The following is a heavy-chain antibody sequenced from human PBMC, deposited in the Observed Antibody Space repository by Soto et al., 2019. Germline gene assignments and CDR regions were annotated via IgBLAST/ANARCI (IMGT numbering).Heavy chain of an antibody. D-gene: IGHD3-10*01. CDR1: GFGFTLSSSA. V-gene: IGHV3-23*01. J-gene: IGHJ4*02. CDR2: IRGSGGST. CDR3: AKYYYGSVDHGLLDY. Sequence: AGRSRTLACRVSGFGFTLSSSAMSWVLQAPGKGLEWVSAIRGSGGSTYYADSVKGRITISRHNSKTTLYLEINSLRAEHTTVYHCAKYYYGSVDHGLLDYSRQGTLVT.